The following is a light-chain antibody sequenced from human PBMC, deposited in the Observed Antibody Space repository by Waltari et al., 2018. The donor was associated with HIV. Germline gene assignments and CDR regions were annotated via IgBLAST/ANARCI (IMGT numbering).Light chain of an antibody. CDR2: AAS. CDR3: QNYDSAPVA. CDR1: RDIRND. J-gene: IGKJ5*01. Sequence: IQMSQVPSSLSASVGDRVTITCRASRDIRNDLAWYQQKAGEAPKLLIYAASTLRSGVPSRFRGSGSGTDFTLTIDGLQPEDVASYYCQNYDSAPVAFGQGTRLEI. V-gene: IGKV1-27*01.